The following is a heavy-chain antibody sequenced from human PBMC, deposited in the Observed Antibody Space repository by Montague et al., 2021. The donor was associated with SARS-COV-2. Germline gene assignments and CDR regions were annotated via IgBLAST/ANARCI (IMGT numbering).Heavy chain of an antibody. V-gene: IGHV4-59*01. J-gene: IGHJ6*02. Sequence: SETLSLTCTVSGGSISSYYWNWIRQSPGKGLEWIGYIYYSGSTKXNPSFKSRVTMLVDTSKRQMSLRLNSVTAADTAVYYCARSVQFAYGLDVWGQGTTVTISS. CDR3: ARSVQFAYGLDV. CDR1: GGSISSYY. D-gene: IGHD3-16*01. CDR2: IYYSGST.